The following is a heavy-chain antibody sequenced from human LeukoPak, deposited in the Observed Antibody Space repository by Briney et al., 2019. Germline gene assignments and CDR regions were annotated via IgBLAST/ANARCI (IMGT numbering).Heavy chain of an antibody. Sequence: GGSLRLSCAASEFTFSNDWMSCVRLAPGKGMEWVANIKQDGSGTYYVDSVKGRFTITRDNAKNSLYLQMNSLRAEDTAVYYCAGCSTVTTYYYSYYMDIWGKGTTVTVSS. V-gene: IGHV3-7*01. CDR3: AGCSTVTTYYYSYYMDI. J-gene: IGHJ6*03. D-gene: IGHD4-17*01. CDR2: IKQDGSGT. CDR1: EFTFSNDW.